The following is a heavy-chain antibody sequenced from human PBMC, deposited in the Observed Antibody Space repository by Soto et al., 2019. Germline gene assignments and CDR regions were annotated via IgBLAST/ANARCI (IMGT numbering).Heavy chain of an antibody. CDR2: INAGNGNT. D-gene: IGHD5-18*01. J-gene: IGHJ6*02. V-gene: IGHV1-3*01. CDR1: GYTFTSYA. Sequence: ASVKVSCKASGYTFTSYAMHWVRQAPGQRLEWMGWINAGNGNTKYSQKFQGRVTITRDTSASTAYMELSSLRSEDTAVYYCAREQVDSYGTYYYYGMDIWGQGTTVTVS. CDR3: AREQVDSYGTYYYYGMDI.